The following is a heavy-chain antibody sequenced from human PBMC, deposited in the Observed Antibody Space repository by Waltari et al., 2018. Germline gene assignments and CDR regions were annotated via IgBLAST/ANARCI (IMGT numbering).Heavy chain of an antibody. CDR1: GDSMSTSDY. V-gene: IGHV4-4*02. J-gene: IGHJ4*02. D-gene: IGHD1-1*01. Sequence: QLQLQESGPGLVKPSGTLFLICAVSGDSMSTSDYWSWVRQPPGKGLEWIGQVRGDGKTNYNPSFASRVTMSLDTSTYHFALKLTSATAADTALYYCARDRGRGLYLDTWGQGTLVTVSP. CDR2: VRGDGKT. CDR3: ARDRGRGLYLDT.